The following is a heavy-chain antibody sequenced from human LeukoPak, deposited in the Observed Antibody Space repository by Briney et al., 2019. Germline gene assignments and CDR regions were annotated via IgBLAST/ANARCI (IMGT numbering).Heavy chain of an antibody. Sequence: ASVKVSCKASRYTFSDYYMHWVRQAPGQGLEWMGWINPDNGGTNYAQKFQGRVTMTRDTSISTAYMELSRLRSDDTAVYYCARDGPAGTTDFDYWGQGTLVTVSS. CDR1: RYTFSDYY. D-gene: IGHD4-17*01. V-gene: IGHV1-2*02. CDR3: ARDGPAGTTDFDY. CDR2: INPDNGGT. J-gene: IGHJ4*02.